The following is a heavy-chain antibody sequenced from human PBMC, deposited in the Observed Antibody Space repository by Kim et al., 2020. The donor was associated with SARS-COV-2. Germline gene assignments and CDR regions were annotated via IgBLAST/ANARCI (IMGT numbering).Heavy chain of an antibody. J-gene: IGHJ4*02. CDR1: GGSISSGGYY. Sequence: SETLSLTCTVSGGSISSGGYYWSWIRQHPGKGLEWIGYIYYSGSTYYNPSLKSRVTISVDTSKNQFSLKLSSVTAADTAVYYCASVERGVCGGDCLIFDYWGQGTLVTVSS. CDR2: IYYSGST. D-gene: IGHD2-21*02. CDR3: ASVERGVCGGDCLIFDY. V-gene: IGHV4-31*03.